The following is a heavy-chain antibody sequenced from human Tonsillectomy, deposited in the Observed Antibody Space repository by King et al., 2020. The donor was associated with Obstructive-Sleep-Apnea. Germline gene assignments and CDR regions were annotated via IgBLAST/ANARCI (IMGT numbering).Heavy chain of an antibody. CDR1: GGSFSGYY. V-gene: IGHV4-34*01. CDR3: ARAKKSSGWYPSYYGMDV. J-gene: IGHJ6*02. Sequence: VQLQQWGAGLLKPSETLSLTCAVYGGSFSGYYWSWIRQPPGKGLEWIGEINHSGSTNYNPSLKSRVTISVDTSKNQFSLKLSSVTAADTAVYYCARAKKSSGWYPSYYGMDVWGQGTTVTVSS. CDR2: INHSGST. D-gene: IGHD6-19*01.